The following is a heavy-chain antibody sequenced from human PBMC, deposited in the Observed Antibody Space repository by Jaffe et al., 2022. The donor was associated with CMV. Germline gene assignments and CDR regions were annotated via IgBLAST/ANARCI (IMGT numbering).Heavy chain of an antibody. CDR1: GFTFSSYS. CDR2: IRSSSSYI. Sequence: EVQLVESGGGLVKPGGSLRLSCAASGFTFSSYSMNWVRQAPGKGLEWVSSIRSSSSYIYYGDSVKGRFTISRDNAKNSLYLQMNSLRAEDTAVYYCARGGKRGEVYGSGSYTVYFDYWGQGTLVTVSS. J-gene: IGHJ4*02. V-gene: IGHV3-21*01. D-gene: IGHD3-10*01. CDR3: ARGGKRGEVYGSGSYTVYFDY.